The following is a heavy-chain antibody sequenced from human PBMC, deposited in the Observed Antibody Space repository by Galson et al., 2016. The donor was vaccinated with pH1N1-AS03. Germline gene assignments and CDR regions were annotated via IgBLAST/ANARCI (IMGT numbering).Heavy chain of an antibody. D-gene: IGHD2-8*01. CDR1: GFTFSSYW. V-gene: IGHV3-7*03. CDR3: TRDVALVSPGGMAY. J-gene: IGHJ4*02. Sequence: SLRLSCAASGFTFSSYWLTWVRQAPGKGLEWVANIKGDGSEKYYADSVKGRFTISRDNAKNSLYQQMSSLRAEDTAVYYCTRDVALVSPGGMAYWGQGTLVTVSS. CDR2: IKGDGSEK.